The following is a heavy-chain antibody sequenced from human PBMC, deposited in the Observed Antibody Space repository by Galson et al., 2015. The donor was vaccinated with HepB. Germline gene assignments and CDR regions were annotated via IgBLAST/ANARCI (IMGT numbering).Heavy chain of an antibody. CDR1: GLTFSSYA. V-gene: IGHV3-23*01. CDR3: AKDTGSGSYFLHFDY. J-gene: IGHJ4*02. Sequence: SLRLSCAASGLTFSSYAMSWVRQAPGKGLEWVSAISGSGGSTYYADSVKGRFTISRDKSKNTLYLQMNSLRAEDTAVYYCAKDTGSGSYFLHFDYWGQGTLVTVSS. CDR2: ISGSGGST. D-gene: IGHD1-26*01.